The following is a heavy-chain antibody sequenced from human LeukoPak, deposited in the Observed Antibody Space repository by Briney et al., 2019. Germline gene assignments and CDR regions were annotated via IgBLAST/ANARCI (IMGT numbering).Heavy chain of an antibody. D-gene: IGHD2-21*02. CDR1: GYTFATYF. V-gene: IGHV1-2*02. Sequence: ASVKVSCKTSGYTFATYFMHWGRQAPGQGLEWMGYIKPNSGVTNYAQKFRGRVTMTWDTSISTAYIELSGLTSDDTAIYYCARPTYCGSNCYFNFDYWGQGTLVTVSS. J-gene: IGHJ4*02. CDR2: IKPNSGVT. CDR3: ARPTYCGSNCYFNFDY.